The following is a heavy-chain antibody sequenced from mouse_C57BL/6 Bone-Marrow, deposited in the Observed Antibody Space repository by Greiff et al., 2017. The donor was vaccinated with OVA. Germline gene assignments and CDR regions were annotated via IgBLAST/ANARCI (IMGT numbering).Heavy chain of an antibody. CDR3: VRHDYYGSSYAFAY. D-gene: IGHD1-1*01. CDR2: IRSKSNNYAT. CDR1: GFSFNTYA. Sequence: DVQLVESGGGLVQPKGSLKLSCAASGFSFNTYAMNWVRQAPGKGLEWVARIRSKSNNYATYYADSVKDRFTISRDDSESMLYLQMNNLKTEDTAMYYCVRHDYYGSSYAFAYWGQGTLVTVSA. V-gene: IGHV10-1*01. J-gene: IGHJ3*01.